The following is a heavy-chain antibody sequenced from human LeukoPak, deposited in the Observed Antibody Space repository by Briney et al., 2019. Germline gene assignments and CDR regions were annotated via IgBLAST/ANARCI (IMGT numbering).Heavy chain of an antibody. CDR3: ARLYSSSVNF. D-gene: IGHD6-13*01. CDR1: GFTLSDHY. Sequence: GGSLRLSCAASGFTLSDHYMSWIRQAPGKGLEWVSYISTSGTTIYYADSVKGRFTISRDNAKNSLYLQMNSPRADDTAVYYCARLYSSSVNFWGQGTMVTVSS. CDR2: ISTSGTTI. J-gene: IGHJ4*02. V-gene: IGHV3-11*04.